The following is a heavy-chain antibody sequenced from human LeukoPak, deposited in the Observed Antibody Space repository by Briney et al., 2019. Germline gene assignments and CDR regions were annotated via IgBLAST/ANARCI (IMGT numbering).Heavy chain of an antibody. Sequence: PGGSLRLSCAASGFTFSSYWMHWVRQAPGKGLVWVSRINTDGSSTTSADSVKGRFTISRDNAKNTLSLQMNSLRAEDTAVYYCARVLVYSGYISDAFDIWGQGTMVTVSS. V-gene: IGHV3-74*03. J-gene: IGHJ3*02. D-gene: IGHD5-12*01. CDR1: GFTFSSYW. CDR2: INTDGSST. CDR3: ARVLVYSGYISDAFDI.